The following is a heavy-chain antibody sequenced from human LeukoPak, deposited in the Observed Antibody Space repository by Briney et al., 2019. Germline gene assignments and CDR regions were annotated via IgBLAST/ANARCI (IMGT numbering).Heavy chain of an antibody. J-gene: IGHJ4*02. CDR3: ARTAVGDEVDYFDY. D-gene: IGHD2-21*02. Sequence: GALRLSCTVSGFTFGDYAMRWVRQAPGKALEWVTVLYSGGRTYYADSVKGRFPISRDNSKNTLYLQMNSLRDEDTAVYYCARTAVGDEVDYFDYWGQGTLVTVSS. CDR1: GFTFGDYA. V-gene: IGHV3-53*01. CDR2: LYSGGRT.